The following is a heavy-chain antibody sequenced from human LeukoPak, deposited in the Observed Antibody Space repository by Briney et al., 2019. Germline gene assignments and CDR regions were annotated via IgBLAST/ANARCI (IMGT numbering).Heavy chain of an antibody. D-gene: IGHD5-24*01. J-gene: IGHJ4*02. CDR2: IYSGGST. CDR1: GYIFTSYG. Sequence: SCKASGYIFTSYGISWVRQAPGKGLEWVSVIYSGGSTYYADSVKGRFTISRDNSKNTLYLQMNSLRAEDTAVYYCAREMATMAIDYWGQGTLVTVSS. CDR3: AREMATMAIDY. V-gene: IGHV3-66*01.